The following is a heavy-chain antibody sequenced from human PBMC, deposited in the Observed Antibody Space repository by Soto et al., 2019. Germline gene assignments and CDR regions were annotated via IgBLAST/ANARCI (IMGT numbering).Heavy chain of an antibody. CDR2: IYYSGST. CDR3: ASTISGSFPVVRWYFDY. CDR1: GGSISSYY. J-gene: IGHJ4*02. D-gene: IGHD3-10*01. Sequence: SETLSLTCTVSGGSISSYYWSWIRQPPGKGLEWIGYIYYSGSTNYNPSLKSRVTISVDTSKNPFSLKLGSVTAADTAVYYCASTISGSFPVVRWYFDYWGQGTLVTVSS. V-gene: IGHV4-59*08.